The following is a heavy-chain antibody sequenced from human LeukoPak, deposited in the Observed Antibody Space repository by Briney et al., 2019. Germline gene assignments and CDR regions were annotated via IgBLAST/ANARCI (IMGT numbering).Heavy chain of an antibody. Sequence: PGGSLRLSCVASTFSVSNSYMSWARQAPGKGLEWVSVIYSGTYTYHADSVKGRFTISKDNSKNTLYLQMNSLRAEDTAVYYCARVSSGWYRSYFDYWGQGTLVTVSS. CDR1: TFSVSNSY. D-gene: IGHD6-19*01. J-gene: IGHJ4*02. CDR2: IYSGTYT. CDR3: ARVSSGWYRSYFDY. V-gene: IGHV3-66*01.